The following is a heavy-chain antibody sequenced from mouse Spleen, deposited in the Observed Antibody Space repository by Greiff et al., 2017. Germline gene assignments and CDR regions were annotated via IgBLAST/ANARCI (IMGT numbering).Heavy chain of an antibody. D-gene: IGHD2-4*01. CDR1: GFTFSDYG. Sequence: EVQLVESGGGLVKPGGSLKLSCAASGFTFSDYGMHWVRQAPEKGLEWVAYISSGSSTIYYADTVKGRFTISRDNAKNTLFLQMTSLRSEDTAMYYCARSDYDDDQAWFAYWGQGTLVTVSA. CDR2: ISSGSSTI. V-gene: IGHV5-17*01. J-gene: IGHJ3*01. CDR3: ARSDYDDDQAWFAY.